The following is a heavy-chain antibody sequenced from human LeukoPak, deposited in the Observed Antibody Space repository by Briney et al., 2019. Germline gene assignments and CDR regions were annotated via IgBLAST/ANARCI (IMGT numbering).Heavy chain of an antibody. CDR2: ISAYNGNT. Sequence: ASVKVSCKASGYTFTSYGISWVRQAPGQGLEWMGWISAYNGNTNYAQKLQGRVTMTTDTSTSIAYMELRSLRSDDTAVYYCAREKMDTAMVMYYYYGMDVWGQGTTVTVSS. CDR1: GYTFTSYG. J-gene: IGHJ6*02. D-gene: IGHD5-18*01. V-gene: IGHV1-18*01. CDR3: AREKMDTAMVMYYYYGMDV.